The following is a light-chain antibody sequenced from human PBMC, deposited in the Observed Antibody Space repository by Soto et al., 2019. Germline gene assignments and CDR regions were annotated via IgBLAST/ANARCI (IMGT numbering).Light chain of an antibody. CDR1: QSISSW. J-gene: IGKJ4*01. Sequence: DIQMTQSPSTLSASVGDRVTITCRASQSISSWLAWYQQKPGKAPKLLIYKASSLEGGVPSRFSGSGSGTEFTLTISSLQPDVFATYYFQQYKSYPLTFGGGTKVEIK. CDR3: QQYKSYPLT. V-gene: IGKV1-5*03. CDR2: KAS.